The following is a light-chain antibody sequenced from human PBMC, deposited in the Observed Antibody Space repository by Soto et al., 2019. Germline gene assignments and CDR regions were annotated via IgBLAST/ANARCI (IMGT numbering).Light chain of an antibody. Sequence: QSALTQPPSASGSPGQSVTISCTGSSSNVGHSNFVSWYQQHPGKGPKLIIYEVSKRPSGVPDRFSGSKSGNTASLTVSGLQDEDEADYFCKAQAGSGNHVFGTGTKLTVL. V-gene: IGLV2-8*01. J-gene: IGLJ1*01. CDR2: EVS. CDR3: KAQAGSGNHV. CDR1: SSNVGHSNF.